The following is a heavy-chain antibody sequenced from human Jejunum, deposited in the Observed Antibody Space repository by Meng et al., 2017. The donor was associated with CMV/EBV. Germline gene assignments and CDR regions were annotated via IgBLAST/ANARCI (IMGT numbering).Heavy chain of an antibody. CDR2: IYPSDSDT. D-gene: IGHD1-1*01. CDR3: ARLARNNWNFDY. J-gene: IGHJ4*02. CDR1: GSSFTSYF. V-gene: IGHV5-51*01. Sequence: SGSSFTSYFIGWVRHMPGKGLAWMGMIYPSDSDTRYSPSFQGQVTISADKSISTAFLQWSSLKASDTAIYYCARLARNNWNFDYWGQGTLVTVSS.